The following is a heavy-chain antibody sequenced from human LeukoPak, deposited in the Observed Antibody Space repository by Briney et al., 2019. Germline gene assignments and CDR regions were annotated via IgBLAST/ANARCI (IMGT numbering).Heavy chain of an antibody. CDR1: GFTFSGYI. V-gene: IGHV3-48*02. J-gene: IGHJ4*02. Sequence: PGGSLRLSCAASGFTFSGYIMNWVRQAPGKGLEWVSYITSSSSTLYYADSVKGRITISRDNAKNSLYLQMNSLRDEDTAVYYCARVGYCSSSTCRNYFDYWGQGTLVTVSS. CDR3: ARVGYCSSSTCRNYFDY. CDR2: ITSSSSTL. D-gene: IGHD2-2*01.